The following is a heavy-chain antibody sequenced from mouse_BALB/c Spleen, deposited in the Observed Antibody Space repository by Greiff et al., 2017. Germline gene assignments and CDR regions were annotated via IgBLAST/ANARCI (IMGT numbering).Heavy chain of an antibody. CDR3: ASGGRNAMDD. V-gene: IGHV1S81*02. J-gene: IGHJ4*01. CDR1: GYTFTSYW. Sequence: VQLQQPGAELVKPGASVKLSCKASGYTFTSYWMHWVKQRPGQGLEWIGEINPSNGRTNYNEKFKSKATLTVDKSSSTAYMQLSSLTSEDSAVYYCASGGRNAMDDWGQGTSVTVSS. CDR2: INPSNGRT. D-gene: IGHD1-1*02.